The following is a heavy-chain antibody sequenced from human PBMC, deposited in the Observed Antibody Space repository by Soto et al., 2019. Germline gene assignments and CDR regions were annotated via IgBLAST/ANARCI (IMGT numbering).Heavy chain of an antibody. CDR1: GFTFSSYA. CDR2: ISGSGGTA. V-gene: IGHV3-23*01. CDR3: AKGRGHNWNFDY. Sequence: EVQLLESGGGSVQPGGSLRLSCAASGFTFSSYAMHWVRRPPGKGLEWVSSISGSGGTAYYADSVKGRFSISRDSLENTLYLQMNSLRVEDTAVYYCAKGRGHNWNFDYWGQGTLVTVSP. D-gene: IGHD1-1*01. J-gene: IGHJ4*02.